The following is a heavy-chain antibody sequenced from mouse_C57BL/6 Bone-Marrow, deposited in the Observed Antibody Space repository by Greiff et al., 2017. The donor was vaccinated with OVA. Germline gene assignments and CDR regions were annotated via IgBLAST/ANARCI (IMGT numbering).Heavy chain of an antibody. CDR3: ARSGGSSYGGAWFAY. J-gene: IGHJ3*01. D-gene: IGHD1-1*01. V-gene: IGHV1-64*01. Sequence: QVQLQQPGAELVKPGASVKLSCKASGYTFTSYWMHWVKQRPGQGLEWIGMIHPNSGSTNYNEKFKSKATLTVDKSSSTAYMQLSSLTSEDSAVYYCARSGGSSYGGAWFAYWGQGTLVTVSA. CDR2: IHPNSGST. CDR1: GYTFTSYW.